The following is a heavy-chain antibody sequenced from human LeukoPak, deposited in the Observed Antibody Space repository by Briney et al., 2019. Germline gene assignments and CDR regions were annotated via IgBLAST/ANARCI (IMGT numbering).Heavy chain of an antibody. CDR2: IYYSGST. CDR3: ARGGVTRYYYYYMDV. D-gene: IGHD4-23*01. J-gene: IGHJ6*03. CDR1: GGSISSSSYY. V-gene: IGHV4-39*01. Sequence: TSETLSLTCTVSGGSISSSSYYWGWIRQPPGKGLEWLGSIYYSGSTYYNPSLKSRVTISVDTSKNQFSLKLSSVTAADTAVYYCARGGVTRYYYYYMDVWGKGTTVTVSS.